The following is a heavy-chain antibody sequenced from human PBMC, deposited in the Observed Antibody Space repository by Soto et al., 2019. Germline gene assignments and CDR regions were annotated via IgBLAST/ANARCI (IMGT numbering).Heavy chain of an antibody. CDR1: GYTFTSYA. V-gene: IGHV1-3*01. CDR2: INAGNGNT. D-gene: IGHD5-12*01. CDR3: ARGRGGYLYYFDX. J-gene: IGHJ4*02. Sequence: ASVKVSCKASGYTFTSYAMHWVRQATGQRLEWMGWINAGNGNTKYSQKFQGRVTITREPSASTDYMELSSMRSEDTAVYYCARGRGGYLYYFDXWGQVTLVTVSX.